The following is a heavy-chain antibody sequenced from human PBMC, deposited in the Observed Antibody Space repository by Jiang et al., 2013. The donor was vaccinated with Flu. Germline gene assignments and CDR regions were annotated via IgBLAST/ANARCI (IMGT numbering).Heavy chain of an antibody. Sequence: QLLESGGGLVESGGSLRLPCVASGFTFINAWMSWVRQAPGKGLEWIGRIRSKTDGGTTDYAAPVKGRFTISRDDSRNTLYLQMSSLKTEDTAVYYCVPGAVDGGGYNVDYWGQGTLVTVSS. V-gene: IGHV3-15*01. CDR1: GFTFINAW. D-gene: IGHD5-18*01. J-gene: IGHJ4*02. CDR2: IRSKTDGGTT. CDR3: VPGAVDGGGYNVDY.